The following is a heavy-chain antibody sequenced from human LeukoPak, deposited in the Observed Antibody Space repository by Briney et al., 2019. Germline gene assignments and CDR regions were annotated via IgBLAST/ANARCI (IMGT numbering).Heavy chain of an antibody. Sequence: SETLSLTCTVSGGSITSGSYFWSWIRQPAGKGLEWIGRISTSGSTNYNPSLRSRVTISVDTSNKHFSLQLSSLTAADTAVYYCAGGTQVRRSGIDYWGQGILVTVSS. CDR2: ISTSGST. D-gene: IGHD1-26*01. CDR1: GGSITSGSYF. V-gene: IGHV4-61*02. J-gene: IGHJ4*02. CDR3: AGGTQVRRSGIDY.